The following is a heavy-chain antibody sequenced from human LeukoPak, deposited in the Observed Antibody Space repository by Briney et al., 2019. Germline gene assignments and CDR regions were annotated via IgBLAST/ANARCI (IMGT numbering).Heavy chain of an antibody. CDR2: IYYSGST. CDR3: ARSLLWFGELLKPSDY. V-gene: IGHV4-31*03. CDR1: GGSLSSGGYY. J-gene: IGHJ4*02. D-gene: IGHD3-10*01. Sequence: SQTLSLTCTVSGGSLSSGGYYWSWIRQHPGKGLEWIGYIYYSGSTYYNPSLKSRVTISVDTSKNQFSLKLSSVTAADTAVYYCARSLLWFGELLKPSDYWGQGTLVTVSS.